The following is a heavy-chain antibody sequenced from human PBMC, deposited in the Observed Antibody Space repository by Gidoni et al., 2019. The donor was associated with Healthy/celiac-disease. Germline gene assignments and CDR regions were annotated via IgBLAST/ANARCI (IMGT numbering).Heavy chain of an antibody. CDR3: AKEGMVVAATDEYFQH. CDR1: GFTFGSYA. CDR2: ISGSGGRT. Sequence: EVQLLESGGGLVQPGGSLRLSCAASGFTFGSYAVSGVRQAPGKGLEGVSAISGSGGRTYYADSVKGRFTIARDNYKNTLYLQMNSLRAEDTAVYYCAKEGMVVAATDEYFQHWGQGTLVTVSS. J-gene: IGHJ1*01. D-gene: IGHD2-15*01. V-gene: IGHV3-23*01.